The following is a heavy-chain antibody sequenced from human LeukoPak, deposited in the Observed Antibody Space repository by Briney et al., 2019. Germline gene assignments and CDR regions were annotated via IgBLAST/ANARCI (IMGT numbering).Heavy chain of an antibody. J-gene: IGHJ4*02. CDR3: AKDPTSYYDILTGSKWGYFDY. CDR2: IIPIFGTA. V-gene: IGHV1-69*05. D-gene: IGHD3-9*01. CDR1: GGTFSSYA. Sequence: GASVKVSCKASGGTFSSYAISWVRQAPGQGLEWMGGIIPIFGTANYAQKFQGRVTITTDESTSTAYMELSSLRSEDTAVYYCAKDPTSYYDILTGSKWGYFDYWGQGTLVTVSS.